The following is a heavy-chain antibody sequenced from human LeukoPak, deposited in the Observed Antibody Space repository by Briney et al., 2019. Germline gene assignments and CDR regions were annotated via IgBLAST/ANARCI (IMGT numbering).Heavy chain of an antibody. Sequence: GASVKVSCKASAYTFTRYGISWVRQAPGQGLEWMGWLSTDNGDTNYAQKFQGRVTMTRDMSTSTVYMELSSLRSEDTAVYYCATPQKTTWNAFDIWGQGTMVTVSS. CDR3: ATPQKTTWNAFDI. CDR1: AYTFTRYG. J-gene: IGHJ3*02. CDR2: LSTDNGDT. D-gene: IGHD4-17*01. V-gene: IGHV1-18*01.